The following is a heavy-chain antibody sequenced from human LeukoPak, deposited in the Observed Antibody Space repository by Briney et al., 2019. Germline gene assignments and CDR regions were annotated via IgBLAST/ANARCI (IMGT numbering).Heavy chain of an antibody. CDR1: GYTFTSYD. Sequence: GASVKVSCKASGYTFTSYDFSWVRQAPGQGLEWMGWISAYNGNTNYAQILQGRLTMTTDTSTSTAYMELRSLRSDDTAVYYCTRPSIAAAGTGVDVWGKGTTVTVSS. J-gene: IGHJ6*04. V-gene: IGHV1-18*01. CDR2: ISAYNGNT. D-gene: IGHD6-13*01. CDR3: TRPSIAAAGTGVDV.